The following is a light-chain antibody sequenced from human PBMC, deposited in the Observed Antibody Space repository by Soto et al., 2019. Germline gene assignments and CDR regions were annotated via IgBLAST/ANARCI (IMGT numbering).Light chain of an antibody. CDR2: DVS. CDR3: QQYNSLSIT. CDR1: QSIIGW. V-gene: IGKV1-5*01. J-gene: IGKJ5*01. Sequence: LMTQKHATLSASVGDRFTISCQASQSIIGWLAWYQKIPGRAPKLFIYDVSSLESGVPSRFSGSGSGTEFNLTISGLQPDDFATYYCQQYNSLSITFGQGRLLAV.